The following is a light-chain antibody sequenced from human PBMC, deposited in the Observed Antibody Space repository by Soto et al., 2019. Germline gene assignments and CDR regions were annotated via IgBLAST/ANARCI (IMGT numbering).Light chain of an antibody. CDR1: QTISTW. Sequence: DIQMTQSPSTLSASVGDRVTITCRASQTISTWLAWYQHKPGTAPKLLIYQASSLEPGVPSRFSGSGSGTEFTLTISSLQPDDFATYYCQQYSTSSRTFGQGTKVETK. V-gene: IGKV1-5*03. CDR2: QAS. CDR3: QQYSTSSRT. J-gene: IGKJ2*02.